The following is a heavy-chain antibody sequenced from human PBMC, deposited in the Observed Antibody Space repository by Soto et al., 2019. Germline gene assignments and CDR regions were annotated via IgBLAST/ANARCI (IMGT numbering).Heavy chain of an antibody. V-gene: IGHV3-23*01. CDR2: ITASGGST. D-gene: IGHD2-21*01. Sequence: GGSLRLSCEASGFTFSSYAMSWVRQDPGKGLEWVSGITASGGSTYYADSVKGRFTISRDNSKNTLSLQMNSLRAEDTAAYYCAKDIGRIAYYYMDVWGKGTTVTVSS. CDR1: GFTFSSYA. CDR3: AKDIGRIAYYYMDV. J-gene: IGHJ6*03.